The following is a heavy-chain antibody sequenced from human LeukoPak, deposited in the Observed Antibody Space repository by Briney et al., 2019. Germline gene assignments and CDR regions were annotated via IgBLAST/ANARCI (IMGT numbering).Heavy chain of an antibody. CDR3: ARGNARSWYFLY. CDR2: VNPSSGIA. D-gene: IGHD6-13*01. Sequence: ASVIVSCKASGYTFSDYYMHWVRQAPGQGPEWMGRVNPSSGIANYAQRFQGRVTMTRDTPISTAYMELSGLTSDDTALYYCARGNARSWYFLYWGQGTLVTVSS. J-gene: IGHJ4*02. CDR1: GYTFSDYY. V-gene: IGHV1-2*06.